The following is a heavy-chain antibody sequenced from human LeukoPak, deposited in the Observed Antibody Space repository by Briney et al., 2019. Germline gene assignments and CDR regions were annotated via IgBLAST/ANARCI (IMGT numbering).Heavy chain of an antibody. D-gene: IGHD2-2*02. Sequence: SETLSLTCAVSGGSISSSNWWSWVRQPPGKGLEWIGEIYHSGSTNYNPSLKSRVTISVDTSKNQFSLKLSSVTAADTAVYYCARDMVPAAIYYYGMDVWGQGTTVTVSS. CDR3: ARDMVPAAIYYYGMDV. J-gene: IGHJ6*02. CDR1: GGSISSSNW. V-gene: IGHV4-4*02. CDR2: IYHSGST.